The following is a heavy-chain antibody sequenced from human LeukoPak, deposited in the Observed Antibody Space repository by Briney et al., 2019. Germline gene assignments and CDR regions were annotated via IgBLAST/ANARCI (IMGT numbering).Heavy chain of an antibody. CDR3: ARAPATNPDIAAPASNLYYYYMDV. J-gene: IGHJ6*03. V-gene: IGHV4-61*05. CDR1: GGSISTSSYY. Sequence: SETLSLTCTVSGGSISTSSYYWGWIRQPPGKGLEWIGYIYTGGSTNYNPSLKSRVTISVDTSKNQFSLKLSSVTAADTAVYYCARAPATNPDIAAPASNLYYYYMDVWGKGTTVTVSS. D-gene: IGHD6-6*01. CDR2: IYTGGST.